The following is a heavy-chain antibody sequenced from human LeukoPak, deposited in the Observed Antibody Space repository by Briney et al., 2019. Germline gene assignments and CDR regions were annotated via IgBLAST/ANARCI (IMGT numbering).Heavy chain of an antibody. V-gene: IGHV4-34*01. CDR2: INHSGST. D-gene: IGHD3-3*01. CDR1: GGSFSGYY. J-gene: IGHJ3*02. CDR3: ARRATIFGVVIIVRAFDI. Sequence: SETLSLTCAVYGGSFSGYYWSWIRQPPGKGLEWIGEINHSGSTNYNPSLKSRVTISVDTSKNQFSLKLSSVTAADTAVYYCARRATIFGVVIIVRAFDIWSQGTMVTVSS.